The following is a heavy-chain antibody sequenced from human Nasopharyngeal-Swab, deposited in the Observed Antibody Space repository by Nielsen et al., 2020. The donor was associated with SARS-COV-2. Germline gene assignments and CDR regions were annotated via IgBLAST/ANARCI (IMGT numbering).Heavy chain of an antibody. J-gene: IGHJ5*02. D-gene: IGHD6-6*01. Sequence: GGSLRLSCAASRFTFSSYAMSWVRQAPGKGLEWVSAINDNGEYTYYADSVKGRFTISRDNSKNTLYLQMNSLRAEDTAVYYCARDPARYSSSSNWFDPWGQGTLVTVSS. CDR2: INDNGEYT. CDR3: ARDPARYSSSSNWFDP. V-gene: IGHV3-23*01. CDR1: RFTFSSYA.